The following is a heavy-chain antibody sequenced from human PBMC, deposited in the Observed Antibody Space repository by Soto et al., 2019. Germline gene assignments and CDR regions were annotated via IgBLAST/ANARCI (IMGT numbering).Heavy chain of an antibody. Sequence: PGGSLRLSCAASGFTFSDYYTSWIRQPPGKGLECVSYISSDGNTIHYADSVKGRFTISRDNAKRSLYLQTNSLRAEDTAVYYCARDGIAASGFFDYWGQGTLVTVS. CDR3: ARDGIAASGFFDY. CDR1: GFTFSDYY. D-gene: IGHD6-13*01. V-gene: IGHV3-11*01. CDR2: ISSDGNTI. J-gene: IGHJ4*02.